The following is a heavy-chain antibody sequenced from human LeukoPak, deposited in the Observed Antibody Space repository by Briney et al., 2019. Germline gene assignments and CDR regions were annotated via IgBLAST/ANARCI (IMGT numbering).Heavy chain of an antibody. CDR2: IYYSGST. D-gene: IGHD3-10*01. J-gene: IGHJ4*02. CDR3: ARLTMVRGVTWYYFDY. V-gene: IGHV4-59*08. CDR1: GGSISSYY. Sequence: PSETLSLTCTVSGGSISSYYWSWIRQPPGKGLEWIGYIYYSGSTNYNPSLKSRVTISVDTSKNQFSLKLSSVTAADTAVYYCARLTMVRGVTWYYFDYWGQGTLVTVSS.